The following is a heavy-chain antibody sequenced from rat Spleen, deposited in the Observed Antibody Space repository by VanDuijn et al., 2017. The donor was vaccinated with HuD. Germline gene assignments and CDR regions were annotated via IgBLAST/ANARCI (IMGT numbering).Heavy chain of an antibody. J-gene: IGHJ2*01. V-gene: IGHV5-20*01. Sequence: EVQLVESGGGLVQPGRSMKLSCAASGFTFSNYGMAWVRQAPKKGLEWVAYISYDGGSTYYRDSVKGRFTISRDNAKSTLYLQMDSLRSEDTATYYCTTDGEDYSGGNYWGQGVMVTVSS. CDR2: ISYDGGST. CDR3: TTDGEDYSGGNY. D-gene: IGHD1-1*01. CDR1: GFTFSNYG.